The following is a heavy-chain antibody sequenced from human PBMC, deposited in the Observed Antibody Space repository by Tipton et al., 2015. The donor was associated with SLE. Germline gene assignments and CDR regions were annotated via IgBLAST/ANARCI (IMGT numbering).Heavy chain of an antibody. CDR1: GGSISSSSYY. CDR2: INHSGST. Sequence: TLSLTCTVSGGSISSSSYYWGWIRQPPGKGLEWIGEINHSGSTNYNPSLKSRVTISVDTSKNQFSLKLSSVTAADTAVYYCASGIAVAGIGYWGQGTLVTVSS. CDR3: ASGIAVAGIGY. D-gene: IGHD6-19*01. V-gene: IGHV4-39*07. J-gene: IGHJ4*02.